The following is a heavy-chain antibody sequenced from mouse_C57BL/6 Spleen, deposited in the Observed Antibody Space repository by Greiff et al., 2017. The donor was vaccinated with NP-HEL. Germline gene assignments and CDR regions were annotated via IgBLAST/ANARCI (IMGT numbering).Heavy chain of an antibody. Sequence: DVKLVESGGGLVKPGGSLKLSCAASGFTFSSYTMSWVRQTPEKRLEWVATISGGGGNTYYPDSVKGRFTISRDNAKNTLYLQMSSLRSEDTALYYCARWNYYSFDYWGQGTTLTVSS. CDR1: GFTFSSYT. D-gene: IGHD2-12*01. CDR3: ARWNYYSFDY. CDR2: ISGGGGNT. J-gene: IGHJ2*01. V-gene: IGHV5-9*01.